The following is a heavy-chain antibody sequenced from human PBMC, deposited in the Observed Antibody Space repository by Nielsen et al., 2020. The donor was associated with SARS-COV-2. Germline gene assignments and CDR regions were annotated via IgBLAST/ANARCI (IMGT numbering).Heavy chain of an antibody. CDR2: IYYTGIT. D-gene: IGHD3-10*01. CDR1: GGSVSGYY. J-gene: IGHJ5*02. V-gene: IGHV4-59*08. Sequence: SETLSLTCTVSGGSVSGYYWSWIRQVPEKGLEWIGYIYYTGITNYNPSLKGRVSISVDTSNNQVSLRLSSVIAADTAVYFCARHYYGSGIYYNIRWFDPWGQGTLVAVSS. CDR3: ARHYYGSGIYYNIRWFDP.